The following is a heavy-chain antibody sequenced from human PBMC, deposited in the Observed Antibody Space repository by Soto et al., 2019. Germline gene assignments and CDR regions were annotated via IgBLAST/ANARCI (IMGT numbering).Heavy chain of an antibody. D-gene: IGHD1-7*01. CDR2: ISGSGGST. CDR3: AKDPRITGTTVDYYYYYYMDV. CDR1: GFTFSSYA. J-gene: IGHJ6*03. Sequence: GGSLRLSCAASGFTFSSYAMSWVRQAPGKGLEWVSAISGSGGSTYYADSVKGRFTISRDNSKNTLYLQMNSLRAEDTAVYYCAKDPRITGTTVDYYYYYYMDVWGKGTTVTVSS. V-gene: IGHV3-23*01.